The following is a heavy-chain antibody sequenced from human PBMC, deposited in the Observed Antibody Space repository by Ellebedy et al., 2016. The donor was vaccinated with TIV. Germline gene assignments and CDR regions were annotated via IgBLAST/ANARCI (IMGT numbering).Heavy chain of an antibody. D-gene: IGHD3-3*01. V-gene: IGHV3-7*01. CDR3: ARGPATIFGVVKPLDY. J-gene: IGHJ4*02. CDR1: GFTFSDYW. CDR2: IKHDGIGK. Sequence: GESLKISCAASGFTFSDYWMTWVRQAAGKGLEWVANIKHDGIGKYYVDSVKGRFTISRDNAKNSRYLQMNSLRAEDTAVYFCARGPATIFGVVKPLDYWGQGTLVTVSS.